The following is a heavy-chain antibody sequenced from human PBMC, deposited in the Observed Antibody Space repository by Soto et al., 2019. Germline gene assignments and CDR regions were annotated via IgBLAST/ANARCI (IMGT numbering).Heavy chain of an antibody. CDR3: ARHGESNGMDV. V-gene: IGHV4-34*01. D-gene: IGHD3-3*01. J-gene: IGHJ6*02. CDR1: GGSLSGYY. Sequence: SETLSLTCAVYGGSLSGYYWSWIRQPPGKGLEWIGEINHRGSTNYNPSLKSRVTISVDTSRNQISLKLSSVTAADTALYYCARHGESNGMDVCGQGSTVTVSS. CDR2: INHRGST.